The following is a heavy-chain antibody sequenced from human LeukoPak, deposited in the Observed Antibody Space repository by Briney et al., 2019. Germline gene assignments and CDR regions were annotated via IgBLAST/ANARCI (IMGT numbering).Heavy chain of an antibody. CDR1: NYSPSNSLY. Sequence: SEPLSLTCIGSNYSPSNSLYWGWLRQPPGKGREWIGSIYRSGSTFYNPSLKSRVTISLDTSKNQFSLKLSSVTAADTAVYFCARGTYGYYMDVWGKGTTVTVSS. D-gene: IGHD4-17*01. CDR3: ARGTYGYYMDV. CDR2: IYRSGST. J-gene: IGHJ6*03. V-gene: IGHV4-38-2*02.